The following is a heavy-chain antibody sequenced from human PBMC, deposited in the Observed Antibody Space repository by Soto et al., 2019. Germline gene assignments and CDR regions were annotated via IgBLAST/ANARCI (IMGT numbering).Heavy chain of an antibody. V-gene: IGHV4-59*01. D-gene: IGHD6-19*01. Sequence: SETLSLTCTVSGGSISSYYWSWIRQPPGKGLEWIGYIYYSGSTNYNPSLKSRVTISVDTSKNQFPLKLSSVTAADTAVYYCARAYSSGWYYYGMDVWGQGTTVTVSS. J-gene: IGHJ6*02. CDR1: GGSISSYY. CDR2: IYYSGST. CDR3: ARAYSSGWYYYGMDV.